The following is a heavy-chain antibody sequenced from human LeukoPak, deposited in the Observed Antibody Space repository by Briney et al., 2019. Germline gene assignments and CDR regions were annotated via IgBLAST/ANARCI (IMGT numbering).Heavy chain of an antibody. J-gene: IGHJ4*02. Sequence: SETLSLTCAVYGGSFSGYYWSWIRQPPGKGLEWIGEINHSGSTNYNPSLKSRVTISVDTSKNQFSLKLSSVTAADTAVYYCASRHYSSSWSRRSRFDYRGQGTLVTVSS. CDR2: INHSGST. CDR1: GGSFSGYY. V-gene: IGHV4-34*01. D-gene: IGHD6-13*01. CDR3: ASRHYSSSWSRRSRFDY.